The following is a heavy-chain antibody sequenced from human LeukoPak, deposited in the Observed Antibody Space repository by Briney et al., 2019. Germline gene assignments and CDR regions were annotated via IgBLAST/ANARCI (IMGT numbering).Heavy chain of an antibody. CDR1: GFTLSNYG. Sequence: PGGSLRLSCVASGFTLSNYGIHWVRQAPGKGLEWVAFIRYDGGNKYYADSMKGRFTISRDNSKNTLYLQMNSLRAEDTAVYYCAKTLGYCSTISCSYFDYWGLGTLVTVSS. CDR2: IRYDGGNK. J-gene: IGHJ4*02. V-gene: IGHV3-30*02. D-gene: IGHD2-2*01. CDR3: AKTLGYCSTISCSYFDY.